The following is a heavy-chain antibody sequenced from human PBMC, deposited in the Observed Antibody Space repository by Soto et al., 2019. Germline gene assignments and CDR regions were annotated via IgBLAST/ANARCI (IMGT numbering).Heavy chain of an antibody. V-gene: IGHV4-39*01. Sequence: QLQLQESGPGLVKPSETLSLTCTVSGGSISSSSYYWGWIRQPPGKGLEWIGSIYYSGSTYYNPSLKSRVTISVDKSKNQFSLKLSSVTAADTAVYCCARLGSSSLDFDYWGQGTLVTVSS. CDR3: ARLGSSSLDFDY. J-gene: IGHJ4*02. D-gene: IGHD6-6*01. CDR1: GGSISSSSYY. CDR2: IYYSGST.